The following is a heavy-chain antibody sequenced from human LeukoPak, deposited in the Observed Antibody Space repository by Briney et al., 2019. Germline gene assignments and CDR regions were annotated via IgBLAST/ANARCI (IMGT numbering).Heavy chain of an antibody. D-gene: IGHD3-9*01. J-gene: IGHJ6*03. CDR1: GGSLSSGSFY. Sequence: PSQTLSPTCPVSGGSLSSGSFYLSWIRQPPRKGLEWIGGVFITGGTNYNPSLKSRVTISVDTSKNQFSLKLSSVTAADTAVYYCARADYDILTGYSTGLYYYYYMDVWGKGTTVTISS. CDR3: ARADYDILTGYSTGLYYYYYMDV. V-gene: IGHV4-61*02. CDR2: VFITGGT.